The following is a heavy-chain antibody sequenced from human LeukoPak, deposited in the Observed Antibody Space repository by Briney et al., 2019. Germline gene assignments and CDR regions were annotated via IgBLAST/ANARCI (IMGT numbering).Heavy chain of an antibody. CDR1: GFTFSDYY. D-gene: IGHD2-2*02. Sequence: PGGSLRLSCAASGFTFSDYYMSWIRQAPGKGLEWVSYISSSGSTKYYADSVKGRFTISRDNAKNSLYLQMNSLRAEDTAVYYCAKDEYCSSTSCYTEGFDYWGQGTLVTVSS. CDR2: ISSSGSTK. CDR3: AKDEYCSSTSCYTEGFDY. J-gene: IGHJ4*02. V-gene: IGHV3-11*01.